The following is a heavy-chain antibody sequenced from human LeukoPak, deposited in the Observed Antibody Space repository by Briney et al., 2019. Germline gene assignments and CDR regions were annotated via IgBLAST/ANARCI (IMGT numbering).Heavy chain of an antibody. CDR2: IIPIFGTA. Sequence: SVRVSCKSSAGTFSSYAISCVRQAPGLRLEWMGWIIPIFGTANYAQKFQARVTITADESTSTAYMELSSLRSEGPAVYYLARGAVGSSSWRRGVFYFDYWGQGTLVNVSS. CDR3: ARGAVGSSSWRRGVFYFDY. D-gene: IGHD6-13*01. CDR1: AGTFSSYA. J-gene: IGHJ4*02. V-gene: IGHV1-69*01.